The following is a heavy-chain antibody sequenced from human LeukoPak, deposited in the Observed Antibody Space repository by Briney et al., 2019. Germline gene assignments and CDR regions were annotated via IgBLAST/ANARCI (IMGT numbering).Heavy chain of an antibody. D-gene: IGHD3-9*01. V-gene: IGHV3-23*01. J-gene: IGHJ4*02. CDR2: IGASGGSK. CDR3: AKAEGYDILTGLDY. Sequence: GGSLRLSCATSGFTFSSYAMSWVRQAPGKGLEWVSGIGASGGSKYYADSVKGRSTISRDNSKNTLYLQMNSLRTEDTAVYYCAKAEGYDILTGLDYWGQGTLVTVSS. CDR1: GFTFSSYA.